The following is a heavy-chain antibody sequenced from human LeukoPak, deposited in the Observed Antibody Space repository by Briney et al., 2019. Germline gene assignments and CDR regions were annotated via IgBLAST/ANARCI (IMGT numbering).Heavy chain of an antibody. CDR3: ARDMSSYGLGY. V-gene: IGHV3-33*01. CDR1: GFTFSSYG. Sequence: PGRSLRLSCAASGFTFSSYGMHWVRQAPGKGLEWVAVIWYDGSNKYYADSVKGRFTISRDNSKNTLYLQMNSLRAEDTAVYYCARDMSSYGLGYWGQGTLVTVSS. D-gene: IGHD5-18*01. J-gene: IGHJ4*02. CDR2: IWYDGSNK.